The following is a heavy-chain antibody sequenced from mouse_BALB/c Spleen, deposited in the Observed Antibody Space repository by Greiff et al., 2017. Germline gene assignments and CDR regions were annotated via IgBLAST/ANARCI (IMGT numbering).Heavy chain of an antibody. Sequence: EVHLVESGGGLVKPGGSLKLSCAASGFTFSSYAMSWVRQSPEKRLEWVAEISSGGSYTYYPDTVTGRFTISRDNAKNTLYLEMSSLRSEDTAMYYCARLYYDYDGFAYWGQGTLVTVSA. CDR3: ARLYYDYDGFAY. D-gene: IGHD2-4*01. V-gene: IGHV5-9-4*01. CDR2: ISSGGSYT. CDR1: GFTFSSYA. J-gene: IGHJ3*01.